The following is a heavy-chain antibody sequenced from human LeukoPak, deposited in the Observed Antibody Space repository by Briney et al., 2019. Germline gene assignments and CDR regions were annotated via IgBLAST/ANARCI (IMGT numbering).Heavy chain of an antibody. CDR1: GYTFTGYY. D-gene: IGHD6-6*01. Sequence: GASVKVSCKASGYTFTGYYMHWVRQAPGQGLEWMGWINPNSGSTNYAQKFQGWVTMTRDTSISTAYMELSRLRSDDTAVYYCAREGAHSSSFDYWGQGTLVTVSS. CDR2: INPNSGST. V-gene: IGHV1-2*04. CDR3: AREGAHSSSFDY. J-gene: IGHJ4*02.